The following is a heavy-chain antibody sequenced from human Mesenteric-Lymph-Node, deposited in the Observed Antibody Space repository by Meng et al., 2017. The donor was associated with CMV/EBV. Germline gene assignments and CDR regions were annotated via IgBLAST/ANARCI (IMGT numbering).Heavy chain of an antibody. J-gene: IGHJ4*02. Sequence: QVQFNPLGAGLLKPSETLAVTCAVYGGSFSGYYWNWIRQSPEKGLEWIGEINHSGSTTYNPSFTSRIIISVDTSTNQISLNMSSVTAADTAVYYCARGSSYDILTGYFDYWGQGALVTVSS. CDR3: ARGSSYDILTGYFDY. D-gene: IGHD3-9*01. CDR2: INHSGST. V-gene: IGHV4-34*01. CDR1: GGSFSGYY.